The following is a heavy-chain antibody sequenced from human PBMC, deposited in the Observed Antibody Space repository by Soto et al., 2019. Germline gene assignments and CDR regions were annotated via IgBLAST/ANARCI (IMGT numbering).Heavy chain of an antibody. CDR1: GGTFSSYA. CDR3: ARVPRDYYDSSGYYYYFDY. CDR2: IVPIFGTA. Sequence: ASVKVSCKASGGTFSSYAISWVRQAPGQGLEWMGGIVPIFGTANYAQKFQGRVTITADKSTSTAYMELSSLRSEDTAVYYCARVPRDYYDSSGYYYYFDYWGQGTLVTVSS. J-gene: IGHJ4*02. V-gene: IGHV1-69*06. D-gene: IGHD3-22*01.